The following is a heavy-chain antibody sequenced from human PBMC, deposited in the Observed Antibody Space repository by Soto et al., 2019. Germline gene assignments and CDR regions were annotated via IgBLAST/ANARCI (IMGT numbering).Heavy chain of an antibody. CDR3: ARIPFRFGERTRYFDY. CDR2: IYYSGST. Sequence: PSETLSLTCTVSGGSISSGGYYWSWIRQHPGKGLEWIGYIYYSGSTYYNPSLKSRVTISVDTSKNQFSLKLSSVTAADTAVYYCARIPFRFGERTRYFDYWGQGTLVTVSS. V-gene: IGHV4-31*03. CDR1: GGSISSGGYY. D-gene: IGHD3-10*01. J-gene: IGHJ4*02.